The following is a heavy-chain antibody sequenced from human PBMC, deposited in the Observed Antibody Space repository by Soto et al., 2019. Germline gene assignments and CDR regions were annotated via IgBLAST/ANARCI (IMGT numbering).Heavy chain of an antibody. CDR3: ARVNVRRSLPGLNNYGMDV. J-gene: IGHJ6*02. D-gene: IGHD3-16*02. V-gene: IGHV3-30-3*01. CDR2: ISYDGSNK. Sequence: GGSLRLSCAASGFTFSSYAMHWVRQAPGKGLEWVAVISYDGSNKYYADSVKGRFTISRDNSKNTLYLQMNSLRAEDTAVYYCARVNVRRSLPGLNNYGMDVWGQGTTVTVSS. CDR1: GFTFSSYA.